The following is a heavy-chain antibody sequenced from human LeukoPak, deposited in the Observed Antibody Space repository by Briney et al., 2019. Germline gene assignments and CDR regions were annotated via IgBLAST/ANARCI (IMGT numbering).Heavy chain of an antibody. V-gene: IGHV4-59*01. CDR1: GGSLSSYY. J-gene: IGHJ5*02. CDR2: IYYSGST. CDR3: ARESSVTYNWFDP. D-gene: IGHD4-17*01. Sequence: PSETQSLTCTVSGGSLSSYYWSWIRQPPGKGLEWIGYIYYSGSTNYNPSLKSRVTISVDTSKNQFSLKLSSVTAADTAVYYCARESSVTYNWFDPWGQGTLVTVSS.